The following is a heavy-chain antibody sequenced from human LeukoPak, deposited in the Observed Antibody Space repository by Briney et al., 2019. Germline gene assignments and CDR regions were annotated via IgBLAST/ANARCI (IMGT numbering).Heavy chain of an antibody. CDR3: ARDVWGGLERGGSDY. CDR2: INTNTGNP. Sequence: VSVKVSCKASGYTFTSYAMNWVRQAPGQGLGWMGWINTNTGNPTYAQGFTGRFVFSLDTSVSTAYLQISSLKAEDTAVYYCARDVWGGLERGGSDYWGQGTLVTVSS. D-gene: IGHD3-16*01. J-gene: IGHJ4*02. CDR1: GYTFTSYA. V-gene: IGHV7-4-1*02.